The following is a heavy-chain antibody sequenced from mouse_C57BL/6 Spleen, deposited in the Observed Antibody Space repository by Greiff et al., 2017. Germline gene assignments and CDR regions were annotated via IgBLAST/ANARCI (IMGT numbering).Heavy chain of an antibody. CDR3: ARSPDGYFPYYAMDD. D-gene: IGHD2-3*01. J-gene: IGHJ4*01. Sequence: QVQLQQPGAELVRPGSSVKLSCKASGYTFTSYWMHWVKQRPIQGLEWIGNIDPSDSETHYNQKFKDKATLTVDKSSSTAYMQLSSLTSEDSAVYYCARSPDGYFPYYAMDDWGQGTSVTVSS. CDR2: IDPSDSET. V-gene: IGHV1-52*01. CDR1: GYTFTSYW.